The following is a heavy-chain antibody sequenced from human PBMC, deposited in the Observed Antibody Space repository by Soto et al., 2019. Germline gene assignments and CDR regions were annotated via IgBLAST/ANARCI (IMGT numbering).Heavy chain of an antibody. V-gene: IGHV3-21*01. CDR1: GFTFSSYS. D-gene: IGHD3-10*01. Sequence: GGSLRLSCAASGFTFSSYSMNWVRQAPGKGLEWVSSISSSSSYIYYADSVKGRFTISRDNAKNSLYLQMNSLRAEDTSVYYCARDGSVLWFGELDSYNWFDPWGQGTLFTVSS. CDR2: ISSSSSYI. CDR3: ARDGSVLWFGELDSYNWFDP. J-gene: IGHJ5*02.